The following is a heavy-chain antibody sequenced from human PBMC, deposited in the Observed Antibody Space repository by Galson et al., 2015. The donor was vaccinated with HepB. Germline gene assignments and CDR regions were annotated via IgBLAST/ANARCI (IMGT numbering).Heavy chain of an antibody. CDR2: ISSSDSTI. CDR3: ARDGSDWNYAHYSNWFDP. V-gene: IGHV3-11*01. J-gene: IGHJ5*02. Sequence: SLRLSCAASGFTFSDYYMSWIRQAPGKGLEWVSYISSSDSTIYYADSVKGRFTISRDNAKNSLYLQMNSLRAEDTAVYYCARDGSDWNYAHYSNWFDPWGQGTLVTVSS. D-gene: IGHD1-7*01. CDR1: GFTFSDYY.